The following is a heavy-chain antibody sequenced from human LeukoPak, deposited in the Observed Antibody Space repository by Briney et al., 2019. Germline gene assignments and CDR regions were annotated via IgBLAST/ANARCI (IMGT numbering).Heavy chain of an antibody. CDR1: GFTLRSYA. CDR2: ISHSGGST. V-gene: IGHV3-23*01. Sequence: GGSLRLSCAASGFTLRSYAMSWVRQAPGKGLEWVAAISHSGGSTFYADSVKGRFTISRDNSKNPLYLQMNSLRAEDTAVYYCAKDGTMVATDYFDYWGQGTLVTVSS. J-gene: IGHJ4*02. D-gene: IGHD4/OR15-4a*01. CDR3: AKDGTMVATDYFDY.